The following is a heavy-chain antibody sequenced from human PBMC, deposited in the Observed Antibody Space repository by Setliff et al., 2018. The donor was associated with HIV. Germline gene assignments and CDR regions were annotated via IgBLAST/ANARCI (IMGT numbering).Heavy chain of an antibody. Sequence: ASVKVSCKASGYSFINYGISWVRQAPGQGLEWMGGISAYTGHTDYASRLLGRVTLTTDTSTSTAYMELRSLSSDDTAVYFCARARLQGIVTAVGPRDNCLDPWGQGTRVTVSS. V-gene: IGHV1-18*01. CDR3: ARARLQGIVTAVGPRDNCLDP. J-gene: IGHJ5*02. CDR2: ISAYTGHT. D-gene: IGHD3-9*01. CDR1: GYSFINYG.